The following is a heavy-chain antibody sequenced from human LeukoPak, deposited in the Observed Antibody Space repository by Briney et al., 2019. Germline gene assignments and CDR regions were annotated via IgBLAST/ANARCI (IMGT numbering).Heavy chain of an antibody. CDR1: GGTFSSYA. Sequence: SAKVSCKASGGTFSSYAISWVRQAPGQGLEWMGGIIPIFGTANYAQKFQGRVTITTDESTSTAYMELSSLRSEDTTVYYCARSGRYYYGSGSYGYNWFDPWGQGTLVTVSS. V-gene: IGHV1-69*05. D-gene: IGHD3-10*01. J-gene: IGHJ5*02. CDR2: IIPIFGTA. CDR3: ARSGRYYYGSGSYGYNWFDP.